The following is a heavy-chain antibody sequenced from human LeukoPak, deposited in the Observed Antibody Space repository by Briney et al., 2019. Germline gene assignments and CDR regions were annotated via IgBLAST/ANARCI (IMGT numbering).Heavy chain of an antibody. Sequence: GGSLRLSCAASGLTFSSYGMHWVRQAPGKGLEWVAFIRYDGSNKYYADSVKGRFTISRDNSKNTLYLQMNSLRAEDTAVYYCARGPIVGATIDYWGQGTLVTVSS. CDR1: GLTFSSYG. D-gene: IGHD1-26*01. V-gene: IGHV3-30*02. CDR3: ARGPIVGATIDY. CDR2: IRYDGSNK. J-gene: IGHJ4*02.